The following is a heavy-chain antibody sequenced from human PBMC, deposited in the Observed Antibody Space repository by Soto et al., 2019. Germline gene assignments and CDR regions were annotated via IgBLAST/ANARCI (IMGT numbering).Heavy chain of an antibody. Sequence: ASVKVSCKASGYTFTGYYMHWVRQPPGQGLEWMGWIDPNSGGTNYAQKFQGWVTMTRDTSISTAYMELSRLRSDDTAVYYCARGQTTVTTHYYYYYGMDVWGQGTTVTVSS. CDR2: IDPNSGGT. J-gene: IGHJ6*02. D-gene: IGHD4-4*01. CDR1: GYTFTGYY. V-gene: IGHV1-2*04. CDR3: ARGQTTVTTHYYYYYGMDV.